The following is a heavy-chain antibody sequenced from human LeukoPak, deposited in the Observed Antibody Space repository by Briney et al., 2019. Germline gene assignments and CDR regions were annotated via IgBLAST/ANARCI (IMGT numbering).Heavy chain of an antibody. CDR2: IYSGGST. CDR1: GFTASSNY. J-gene: IGHJ3*02. CDR3: AGVGVVPAAIPDGFDI. D-gene: IGHD2-2*01. V-gene: IGHV3-53*01. Sequence: GGSLRLSCAASGFTASSNYMSWVRQAPGKGLEWVSVIYSGGSTYYADSVKGRFTISRDNSKNTLYLQMNSLTAEDTAVYYCAGVGVVPAAIPDGFDIWGQGTMVTVSS.